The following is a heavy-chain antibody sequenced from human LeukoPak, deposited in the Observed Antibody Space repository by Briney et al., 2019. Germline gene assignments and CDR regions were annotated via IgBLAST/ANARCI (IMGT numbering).Heavy chain of an antibody. Sequence: GGSLRLSCAASGFTFSSYGMHWVRQAPGKGLEWVAVILYDGSNKYYADSVKGRFTISRDNSKNTLYLQMNSLRAEDTAVYYCAKMVIAAAAARDYWGQGTLVTVSS. V-gene: IGHV3-30*18. CDR2: ILYDGSNK. CDR3: AKMVIAAAAARDY. J-gene: IGHJ4*02. D-gene: IGHD6-13*01. CDR1: GFTFSSYG.